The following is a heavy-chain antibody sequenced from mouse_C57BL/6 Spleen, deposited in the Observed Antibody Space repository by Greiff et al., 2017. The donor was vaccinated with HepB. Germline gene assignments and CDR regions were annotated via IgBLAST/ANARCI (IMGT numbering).Heavy chain of an antibody. CDR2: IHPNSGST. J-gene: IGHJ1*03. CDR3: AKVLRMYFDV. Sequence: LQQPGAELVKPGASVKLSCKASGYTFTSYWMHWVKQRPGQGLEWIGMIHPNSGSTNYNEKFKSKATLTVDKSSSTAYMQLSSLTSEDSAVYYCAKVLRMYFDVWGTGTTVTVSS. V-gene: IGHV1-64*01. D-gene: IGHD1-1*01. CDR1: GYTFTSYW.